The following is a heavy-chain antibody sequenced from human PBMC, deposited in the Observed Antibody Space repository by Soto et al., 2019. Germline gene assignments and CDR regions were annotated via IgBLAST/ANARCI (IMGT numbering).Heavy chain of an antibody. J-gene: IGHJ4*02. CDR2: ISGSGGST. Sequence: GGSLRLSCAASGFTFSSYAMSWVRQAPGKGLEWVSAISGSGGSTYYADSVKGRFTISRDNSKNTLYLQMNSLRAEDTAVYYCASLDVRITTRDYWGQGTLVTVSS. CDR1: GFTFSSYA. CDR3: ASLDVRITTRDY. V-gene: IGHV3-23*01. D-gene: IGHD3-3*01.